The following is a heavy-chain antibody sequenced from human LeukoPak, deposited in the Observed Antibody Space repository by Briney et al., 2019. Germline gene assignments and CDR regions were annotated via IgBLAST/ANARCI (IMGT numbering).Heavy chain of an antibody. V-gene: IGHV1-69*10. CDR3: ARVIGYDFWSGYYRSPEYYYGMDV. J-gene: IGHJ6*02. Sequence: EALVNVSCKASGGTFNSYAISWVRQAPGQGLEWMGRIIPILGIANYAQKFQGRVTITADKSTSTAYMELSSLRSEDMAVYYCARVIGYDFWSGYYRSPEYYYGMDVWGQGTTVTVSS. CDR1: GGTFNSYA. D-gene: IGHD3-3*01. CDR2: IIPILGIA.